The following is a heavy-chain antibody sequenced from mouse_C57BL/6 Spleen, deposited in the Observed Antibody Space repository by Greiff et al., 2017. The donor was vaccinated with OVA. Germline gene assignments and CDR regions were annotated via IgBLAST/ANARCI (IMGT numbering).Heavy chain of an antibody. CDR3: ARGDDYAWFAY. V-gene: IGHV5-17*01. D-gene: IGHD2-4*01. Sequence: DVQLVESGGGLVKPGGSLKLSCAASGFTFSDYGMHWVRQGPEKGLEWVAYISSGSSTIYYADTVKGRFTISRDNAKNTLFLQMTSLRSEDTAMYYCARGDDYAWFAYWGQGTLVTVSA. J-gene: IGHJ3*01. CDR2: ISSGSSTI. CDR1: GFTFSDYG.